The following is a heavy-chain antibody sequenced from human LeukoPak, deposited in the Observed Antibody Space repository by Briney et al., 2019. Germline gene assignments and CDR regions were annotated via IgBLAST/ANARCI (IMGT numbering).Heavy chain of an antibody. CDR2: LFSGGGT. CDR1: GFNVSSNH. V-gene: IGHV3-53*01. D-gene: IGHD1-14*01. CDR3: ARSQTGFDL. J-gene: IGHJ2*01. Sequence: PGGSLRLSCAASGFNVSSNHMSWVRQAPGKGLEWVSILFSGGGTYYANSVKGRFTISRDNSKNTLYLQMNSLRAEDTAVYYCARSQTGFDLWGRGTLVTVSS.